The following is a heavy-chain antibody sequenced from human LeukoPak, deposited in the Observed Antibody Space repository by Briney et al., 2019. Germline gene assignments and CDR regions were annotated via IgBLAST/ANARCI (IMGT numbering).Heavy chain of an antibody. CDR2: IYHSGST. D-gene: IGHD3-10*01. Sequence: SGTLSLTCAVSGGSISSSNWWSWVRQPPGKGLEWIGEIYHSGSTNYNPSLKSRVTISVDKSKNQFSLKLSSVTAADTAVYYCARGDYYGSGSLSYNWFDPWGQGTLVTVSS. CDR3: ARGDYYGSGSLSYNWFDP. V-gene: IGHV4-4*02. J-gene: IGHJ5*02. CDR1: GGSISSSNW.